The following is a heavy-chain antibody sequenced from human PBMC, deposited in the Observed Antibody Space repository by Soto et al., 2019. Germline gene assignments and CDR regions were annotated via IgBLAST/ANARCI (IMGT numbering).Heavy chain of an antibody. CDR3: ARDLAYCGGDCYSGYNWFDP. D-gene: IGHD2-21*02. J-gene: IGHJ5*02. Sequence: GASVKVSCKASGGTFSSYAISWVRQAPGQGLEWMGGIIPIFGTANYVQKFQGRVTITADESTSTAYMELSSLRSEDTAVYYCARDLAYCGGDCYSGYNWFDPWGQGTLVTVSS. V-gene: IGHV1-69*13. CDR1: GGTFSSYA. CDR2: IIPIFGTA.